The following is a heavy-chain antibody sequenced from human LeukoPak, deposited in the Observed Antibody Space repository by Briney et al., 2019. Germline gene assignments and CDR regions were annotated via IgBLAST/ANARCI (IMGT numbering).Heavy chain of an antibody. J-gene: IGHJ6*03. Sequence: GGSLRLSCVASGFIFSDYSMNWVRQSPGKGLEWISYITSRSAFTYFADSVKGRFTVSRDDAKNSLYLYLTSLRVDDTAVYYCARDLTSAYWSPGGYYYYMDVWGKGTAVTVSS. D-gene: IGHD3-16*01. CDR1: GFIFSDYS. CDR3: ARDLTSAYWSPGGYYYYMDV. CDR2: ITSRSAFT. V-gene: IGHV3-48*01.